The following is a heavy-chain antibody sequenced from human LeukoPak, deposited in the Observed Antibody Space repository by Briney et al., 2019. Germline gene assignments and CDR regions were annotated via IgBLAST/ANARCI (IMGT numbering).Heavy chain of an antibody. CDR3: ARDGGDYYDSSGYPFHH. CDR1: GFTFSSYA. J-gene: IGHJ1*01. Sequence: GGSLRLSCAASGFTFSSYAMSWVRQAPGKGLEWVSAISGSGGSTYYADSVKGRFTISRDNAKKSLYLQMNSLRAGDTAVYYCARDGGDYYDSSGYPFHHWGQGTLVTVSS. D-gene: IGHD3-22*01. V-gene: IGHV3-23*01. CDR2: ISGSGGST.